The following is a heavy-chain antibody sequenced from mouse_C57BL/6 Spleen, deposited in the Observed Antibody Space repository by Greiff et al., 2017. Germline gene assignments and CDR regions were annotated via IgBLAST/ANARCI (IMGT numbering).Heavy chain of an antibody. V-gene: IGHV1-59*01. CDR1: GYTFTSYW. D-gene: IGHD2-5*01. Sequence: QVQLQQPGAELVRPGTSVKLSCKASGYTFTSYWMHWVKQRPGQGLEWIGVIDPSDSYTNYNQKFKGKATLTVDTSSSTAYMQLSSLTSEDSAVYYCARGDSNYGDYFDYWGQGTTLTVSS. CDR2: IDPSDSYT. J-gene: IGHJ2*01. CDR3: ARGDSNYGDYFDY.